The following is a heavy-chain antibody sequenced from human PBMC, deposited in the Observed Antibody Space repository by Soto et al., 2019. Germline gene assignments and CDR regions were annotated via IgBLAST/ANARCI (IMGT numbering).Heavy chain of an antibody. J-gene: IGHJ6*02. CDR1: GFSFNIAW. CDR3: TRQGRYCTDPICSAYYRYNLDP. D-gene: IGHD2-8*02. CDR2: IKSKTDGETT. V-gene: IGHV3-15*01. Sequence: EVQLVESGGGSVKPGGSLRLSCSASGFSFNIAWMSWVRQAPGKGLEWVGRIKSKTDGETTDYGASVKGRFTISRDDSKNTVYLKMNSLKTEDKAVYYCTRQGRYCTDPICSAYYRYNLDPWSQGTTVTVSS.